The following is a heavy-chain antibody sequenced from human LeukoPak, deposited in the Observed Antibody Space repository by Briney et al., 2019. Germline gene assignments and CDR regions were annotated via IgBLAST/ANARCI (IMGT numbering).Heavy chain of an antibody. J-gene: IGHJ6*03. Sequence: PSETLSLTCAVYGGSFSGYYWSWIRQPPGKGLEWIGEINHSGSTNYNPSLKSRVTISVDTSKNQFSLKLSSVTAADTAVYYCARACPKGVLRFLEWSPRGSYMDVWGKGTTVTVSS. CDR3: ARACPKGVLRFLEWSPRGSYMDV. CDR2: INHSGST. V-gene: IGHV4-34*01. D-gene: IGHD3-3*01. CDR1: GGSFSGYY.